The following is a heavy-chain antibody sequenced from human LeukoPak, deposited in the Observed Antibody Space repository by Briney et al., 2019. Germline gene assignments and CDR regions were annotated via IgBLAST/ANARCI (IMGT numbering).Heavy chain of an antibody. CDR3: ARDLIVGATWDAFDI. CDR2: IKQDGSEK. Sequence: GGSLRLSCAASGFTFSSYWMSWVRQAPGKGLEWVANIKQDGSEKYYVDSVKGRFTISRDNAKNSLYLQMNSLRAEDTAVCYCARDLIVGATWDAFDIWGQGTMVTVSS. J-gene: IGHJ3*02. V-gene: IGHV3-7*01. CDR1: GFTFSSYW. D-gene: IGHD1-26*01.